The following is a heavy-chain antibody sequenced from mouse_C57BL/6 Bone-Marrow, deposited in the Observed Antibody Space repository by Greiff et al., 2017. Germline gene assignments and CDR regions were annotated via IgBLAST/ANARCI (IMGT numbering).Heavy chain of an antibody. D-gene: IGHD1-1*01. CDR1: GFTFSSYG. CDR3: ASSSWAWFAY. V-gene: IGHV5-6*01. Sequence: EVKLVESGGDLVKPGGSLKLSCAASGFTFSSYGMSWVRQTPDKRLEGVATISSGGSYTYYPDSVKGRFTISRDNAKNTLYLQMSSLKSEDTAMYYCASSSWAWFAYCGQGTLVTVSA. J-gene: IGHJ3*01. CDR2: ISSGGSYT.